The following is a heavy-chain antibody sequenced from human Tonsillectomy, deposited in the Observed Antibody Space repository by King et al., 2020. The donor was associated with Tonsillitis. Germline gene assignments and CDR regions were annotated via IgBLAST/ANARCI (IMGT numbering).Heavy chain of an antibody. D-gene: IGHD6-6*01. CDR3: AKDQFATRPDY. CDR2: ISGDGGNT. Sequence: VQLVESGGGLVQPGGSLRVSCAASGFTFSSYAMSWVRQGPGKGLEWVSGISGDGGNTYYADSVKGRFTISRDNSKNTLYLQMNSLRAEDTAIYYCAKDQFATRPDYWGQGILVTVSS. J-gene: IGHJ4*02. CDR1: GFTFSSYA. V-gene: IGHV3-23*04.